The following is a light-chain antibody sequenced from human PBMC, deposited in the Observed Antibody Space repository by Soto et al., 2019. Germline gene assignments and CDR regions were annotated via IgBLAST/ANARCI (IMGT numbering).Light chain of an antibody. CDR1: SSDVGNYNY. J-gene: IGLJ1*01. Sequence: QSVLTQPASVSGSPGQSITISCTGTSSDVGNYNYVSWYQQQPGKAPKLMIYQVTNRPSGVSNRFSGSRSGNTASLTISGLQAEDEADYYCSSYTDSSNYVFGTGTKLTVL. CDR2: QVT. V-gene: IGLV2-14*01. CDR3: SSYTDSSNYV.